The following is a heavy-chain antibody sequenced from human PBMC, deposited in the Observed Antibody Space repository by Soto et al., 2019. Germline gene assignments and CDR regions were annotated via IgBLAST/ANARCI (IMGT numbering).Heavy chain of an antibody. V-gene: IGHV1-18*01. CDR2: ISAYNGNI. CDR3: ARDEDSGWNFFDY. J-gene: IGHJ4*02. CDR1: GYTFTSYG. D-gene: IGHD6-19*01. Sequence: ASVKVSCKASGYTFTSYGISWVRQAPGQGLEWMGWISAYNGNINYAQMAQGRVTVTTDTSTSTAYMELRSLRPDDTAVYYCARDEDSGWNFFDYWGQGTLVTVSS.